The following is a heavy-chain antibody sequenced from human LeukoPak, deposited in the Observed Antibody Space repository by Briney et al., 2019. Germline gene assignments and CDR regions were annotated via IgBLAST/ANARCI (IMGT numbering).Heavy chain of an antibody. Sequence: PSETLSLTCAVYGGSFSGYYWSWIRQPPGKGLEWIGEINHSGSTNYNPSLKSRVTISVDTSKNQFSLKLSSVTAADTAVYYCARGRFRRGDLYYFDYRGQGTLVTVSS. CDR2: INHSGST. CDR1: GGSFSGYY. J-gene: IGHJ4*02. V-gene: IGHV4-34*01. CDR3: ARGRFRRGDLYYFDY. D-gene: IGHD4-17*01.